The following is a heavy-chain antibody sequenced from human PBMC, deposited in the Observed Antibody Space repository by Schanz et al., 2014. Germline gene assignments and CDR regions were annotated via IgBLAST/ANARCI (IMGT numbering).Heavy chain of an antibody. CDR1: GYTFTGYY. V-gene: IGHV1-2*06. Sequence: QVQLVQSGAEVKKPGASVKVSCQASGYTFTGYYMHWVRQAPGQGLGWMGQINPNSGATIYAQNFQGRVTMTRDTSISTACMELSRLRSDDTAVYYCARGLVRYFAYWGQGTLVTVSS. D-gene: IGHD2-8*02. CDR2: INPNSGAT. CDR3: ARGLVRYFAY. J-gene: IGHJ4*02.